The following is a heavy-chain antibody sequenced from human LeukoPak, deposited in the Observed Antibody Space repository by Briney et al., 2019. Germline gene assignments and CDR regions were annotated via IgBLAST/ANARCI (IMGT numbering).Heavy chain of an antibody. CDR2: VSGSGITI. V-gene: IGHV3-23*01. CDR3: ANSPSSSWTFDY. D-gene: IGHD6-13*01. CDR1: GFTFTGYA. Sequence: GGSLRLSCAASGFTFTGYAVTWVRQTPGKGLEWVSTVSGSGITIWYADSVKGRFTIARDNSKNTLFLQMDSLRAEDTAVYYCANSPSSSWTFDYWGRGTLVTVSS. J-gene: IGHJ4*02.